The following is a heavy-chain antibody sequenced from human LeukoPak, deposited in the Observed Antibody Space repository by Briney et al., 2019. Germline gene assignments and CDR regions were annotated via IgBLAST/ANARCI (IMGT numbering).Heavy chain of an antibody. D-gene: IGHD3-22*01. CDR1: GLTLSRYW. J-gene: IGHJ4*02. CDR2: VSSDGSST. CDR3: AREGTYSNGPDY. Sequence: GGSLRLSCAASGLTLSRYWMHWVRQAPGQGLMWVARVSSDGSSTNYADSVKGRFTISRDNAKNTLYLQMNSLRVEDTAVFHCAREGTYSNGPDYWGQGTLVTVSS. V-gene: IGHV3-74*01.